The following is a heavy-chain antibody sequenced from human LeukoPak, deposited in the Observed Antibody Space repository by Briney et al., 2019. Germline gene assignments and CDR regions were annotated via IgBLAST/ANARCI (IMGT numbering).Heavy chain of an antibody. V-gene: IGHV1-18*04. CDR2: ISANNGNT. D-gene: IGHD6-19*01. Sequence: GESLKISCKGSGYSFTNYWIGWVRQAPRQGLEWMGWISANNGNTNYAQKFQGRVTMTTDTSTSTAYMELRSLTSDDTAVFYCARDPVAGTGAYFDYWGQGTLVTVSA. CDR3: ARDPVAGTGAYFDY. CDR1: GYSFTNYW. J-gene: IGHJ4*02.